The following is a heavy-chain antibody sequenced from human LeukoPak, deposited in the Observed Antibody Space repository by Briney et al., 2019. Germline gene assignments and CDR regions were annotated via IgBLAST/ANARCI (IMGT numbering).Heavy chain of an antibody. J-gene: IGHJ4*02. CDR1: GGSISSYY. CDR3: ARGWRGVVGATSFDY. Sequence: SETLSLTCTVSGGSISSYYWSWIRQPPGKGLEWIGYIYYGGSTNYNPSLKSRVTISLDTSKNQFSLKLSSVTAADTAVYYCARGWRGVVGATSFDYWGQGTLVTVSS. V-gene: IGHV4-59*01. CDR2: IYYGGST. D-gene: IGHD1-26*01.